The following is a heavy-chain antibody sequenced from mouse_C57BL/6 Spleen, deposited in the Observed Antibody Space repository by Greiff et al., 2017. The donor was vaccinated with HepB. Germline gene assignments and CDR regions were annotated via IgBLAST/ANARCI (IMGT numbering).Heavy chain of an antibody. J-gene: IGHJ2*01. CDR1: GYTFTSYW. V-gene: IGHV1-64*01. CDR2: IHPNSGST. CDR3: ARTGVGDYFDY. Sequence: QLQQPGAELVKPGASVKLSCKASGYTFTSYWMHWVKQRPGQGLEWIGMIHPNSGSTNYNEKFKSKATLTVDKSSSTAYMQLSSLTSEDSAVYYCARTGVGDYFDYWGQGTTLTVSS. D-gene: IGHD1-1*02.